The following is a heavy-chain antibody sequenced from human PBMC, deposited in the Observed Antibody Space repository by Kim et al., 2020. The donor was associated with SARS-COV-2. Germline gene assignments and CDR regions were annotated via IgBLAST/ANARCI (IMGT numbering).Heavy chain of an antibody. CDR2: GGGGSR. D-gene: IGHD2-2*01. V-gene: IGHV3-23*01. Sequence: GGGGSRYYADSVKDRFTISRDNTKNTLYLQMNSLRAEDTAVYYCVVPAAPWGQGTLVTVSS. CDR3: VVPAAP. J-gene: IGHJ5*02.